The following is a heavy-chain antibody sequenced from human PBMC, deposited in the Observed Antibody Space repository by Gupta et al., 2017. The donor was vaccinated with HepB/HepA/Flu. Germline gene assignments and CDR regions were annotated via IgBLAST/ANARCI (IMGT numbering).Heavy chain of an antibody. J-gene: IGHJ6*03. V-gene: IGHV1-46*01. CDR1: GYTFTSYY. CDR3: ARDGVLTGYGGPYYMDV. Sequence: QVQLVQSGAEVKKPGASVKVSCKASGYTFTSYYMHWVRQAPGQGLEWMGIINPSGGSTSYAQKFQGRVTMTRDTSTSTVYMELSSLRSEDTAVYYCARDGVLTGYGGPYYMDVWGKGTTVTVSS. D-gene: IGHD3-9*01. CDR2: INPSGGST.